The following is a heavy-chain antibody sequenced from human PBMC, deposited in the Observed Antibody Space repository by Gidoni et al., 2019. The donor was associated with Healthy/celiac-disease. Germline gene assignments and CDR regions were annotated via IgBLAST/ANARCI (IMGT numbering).Heavy chain of an antibody. V-gene: IGHV3-30-3*01. D-gene: IGHD3-10*01. J-gene: IGHJ6*02. Sequence: QVQLMEAGGGVVKHGRSLRRSCATWGFTFSSYAMHWVRRAPGKWLEWVAVISYDGSNKYYADSVKGRFTISRDNSKNTLYLQMNSLRAEDTAVYYCAREGYYGSGYGMDVWGQGTTVTVSS. CDR1: GFTFSSYA. CDR2: ISYDGSNK. CDR3: AREGYYGSGYGMDV.